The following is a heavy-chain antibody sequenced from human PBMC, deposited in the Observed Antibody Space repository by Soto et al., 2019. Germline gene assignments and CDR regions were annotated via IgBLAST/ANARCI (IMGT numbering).Heavy chain of an antibody. D-gene: IGHD6-19*01. V-gene: IGHV3-53*04. Sequence: PGGSLRLSCAASGFTVSSNYMSWVRQAPGKGLEWLSVIYTDDSTYYADSVKGRFTISRHNSKNTLYLQMNSLRAEDTAVYYCAREGTRQWLVQGQRYYFDYWGQGTLVTVSS. J-gene: IGHJ4*02. CDR1: GFTVSSNY. CDR2: IYTDDST. CDR3: AREGTRQWLVQGQRYYFDY.